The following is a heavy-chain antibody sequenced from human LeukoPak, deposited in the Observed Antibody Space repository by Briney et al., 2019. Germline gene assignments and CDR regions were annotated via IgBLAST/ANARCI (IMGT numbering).Heavy chain of an antibody. D-gene: IGHD3-3*01. CDR2: IYTSGST. J-gene: IGHJ6*03. Sequence: PSETLSLTCTVSGGSISSYYWSWIRQPPGKGLEWIGYIYTSGSTNYNPSLKSQVTISVDTSKNQFSLKLSSVTAADTAVYYCARSYYDFWSGYYQLGYMDVWGKGTTVTVSS. CDR3: ARSYYDFWSGYYQLGYMDV. V-gene: IGHV4-4*09. CDR1: GGSISSYY.